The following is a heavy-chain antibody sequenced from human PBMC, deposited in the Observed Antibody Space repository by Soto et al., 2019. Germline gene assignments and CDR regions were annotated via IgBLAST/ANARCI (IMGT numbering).Heavy chain of an antibody. D-gene: IGHD3-3*01. V-gene: IGHV1-8*01. CDR3: ARGRRGFGVVGLYYYYMDD. Sequence: GASVKVSCKDSGYTFTSYDINWVRQATGQGLEWMGWMNPNSGNTGYAQKFQGRVTMTRNTSISTAYMELSSLRSEDTAVYYCARGRRGFGVVGLYYYYMDDWGKGTTVTVSS. CDR1: GYTFTSYD. CDR2: MNPNSGNT. J-gene: IGHJ6*03.